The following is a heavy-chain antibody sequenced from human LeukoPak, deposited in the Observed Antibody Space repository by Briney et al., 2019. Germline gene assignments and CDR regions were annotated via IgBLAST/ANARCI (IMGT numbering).Heavy chain of an antibody. CDR3: ARDHGNYYDSSGKHYYYYGMDV. CDR2: ISAYNGNT. V-gene: IGHV1-18*01. J-gene: IGHJ6*02. CDR1: GYTFTSYG. Sequence: GASVKVSCKASGYTFTSYGIGWVRQAPGQGLEWMGWISAYNGNTNYAQKLQGRVTMTTDTSTSTAYMELRSLRSDDTAVYYCARDHGNYYDSSGKHYYYYGMDVWGQGTTVTVSS. D-gene: IGHD3-22*01.